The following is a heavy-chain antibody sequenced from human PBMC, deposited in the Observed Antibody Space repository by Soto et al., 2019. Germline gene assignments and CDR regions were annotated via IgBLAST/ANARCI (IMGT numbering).Heavy chain of an antibody. CDR3: TPETTVSLPYYFDY. CDR1: VFTFSNAW. D-gene: IGHD4-17*01. J-gene: IGHJ4*02. CDR2: IKSKTDGGTT. V-gene: IGHV3-15*01. Sequence: GGSLRLSCAASVFTFSNAWMSWVRQAPGKGLEWVGRIKSKTDGGTTDYAAPVKGRFTISRDDSKNTLYLQMNSLKTEDTAVYYCTPETTVSLPYYFDYWGQGTLVTVSS.